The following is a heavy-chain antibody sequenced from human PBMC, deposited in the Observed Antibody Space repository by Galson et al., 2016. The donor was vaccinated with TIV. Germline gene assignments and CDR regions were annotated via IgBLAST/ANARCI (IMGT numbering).Heavy chain of an antibody. D-gene: IGHD7-27*01. CDR2: FNPDSGAT. V-gene: IGHV1-2*02. CDR3: ARVNWARAFDY. CDR1: GYIFINYY. J-gene: IGHJ4*02. Sequence: SVKVSCKASGYIFINYYIHWVRQAPGQGLEWLGWFNPDSGATQYAQKFQGRVTMTRDTSNSTAYMELRRLISDDTAVYYCARVNWARAFDYWGQGTQVTVSS.